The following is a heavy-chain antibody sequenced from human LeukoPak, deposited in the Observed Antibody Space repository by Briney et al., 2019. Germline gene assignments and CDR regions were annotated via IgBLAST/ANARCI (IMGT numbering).Heavy chain of an antibody. J-gene: IGHJ4*02. CDR2: ISGSGGGT. D-gene: IGHD6-13*01. V-gene: IGHV3-23*01. Sequence: GGSLRLSCAGSGFTFSSYSMNWVRQAPGKGLEWVSSISGSGGGTYYADSVNGRFTISRDNSKNTLYLQMNSLRAEDTAVYYCAKATYSSSWNLYFDYWGQGTLVTVSS. CDR1: GFTFSSYS. CDR3: AKATYSSSWNLYFDY.